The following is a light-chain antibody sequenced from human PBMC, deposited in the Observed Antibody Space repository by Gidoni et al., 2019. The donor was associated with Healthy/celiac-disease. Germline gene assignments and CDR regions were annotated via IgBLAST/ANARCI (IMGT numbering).Light chain of an antibody. CDR2: WAS. J-gene: IGKJ5*01. CDR3: QQYCSTRSIT. CDR1: QSVLYSSNNKNY. Sequence: DSLAVSLGERATINCTSSQSVLYSSNNKNYLAWYRQKPGQPPKLLIYWASTRESGVPDRFSGSGSGTDFTLTISSLQAEDVAVYYCQQYCSTRSITFGQGTQLEIK. V-gene: IGKV4-1*01.